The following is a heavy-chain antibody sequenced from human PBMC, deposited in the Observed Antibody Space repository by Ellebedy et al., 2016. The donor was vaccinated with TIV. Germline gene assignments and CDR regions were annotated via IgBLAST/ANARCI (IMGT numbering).Heavy chain of an antibody. Sequence: AASVTVSCKASGYTFPSYGISWVRQAPGQGLEWMGWNSAYNGNTNYAQKLQGRVTMITDTSTSTAYMELRSLRSDDTAVYYCARGGQPRYYDSSGAPEYFQHWGQGTLVTVSS. CDR2: NSAYNGNT. CDR1: GYTFPSYG. CDR3: ARGGQPRYYDSSGAPEYFQH. J-gene: IGHJ1*01. D-gene: IGHD3-22*01. V-gene: IGHV1-18*01.